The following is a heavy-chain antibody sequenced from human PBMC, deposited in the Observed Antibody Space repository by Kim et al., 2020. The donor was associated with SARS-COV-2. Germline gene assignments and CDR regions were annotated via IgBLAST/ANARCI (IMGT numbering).Heavy chain of an antibody. CDR1: GYSISSGYY. Sequence: SETLSLTCTVSGYSISSGYYWGWIRQPPGKGLEWIGSIYHSGSTYYNPSLKSRVTISVDTSKNQFSLKLSSVTAADTAVYYCATSVAYGMDVWGQGTTVTVSS. D-gene: IGHD1-1*01. J-gene: IGHJ6*02. CDR3: ATSVAYGMDV. V-gene: IGHV4-38-2*02. CDR2: IYHSGST.